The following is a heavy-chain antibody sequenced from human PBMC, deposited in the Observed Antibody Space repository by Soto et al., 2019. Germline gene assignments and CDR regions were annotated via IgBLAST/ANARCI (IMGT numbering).Heavy chain of an antibody. CDR3: ARSSGYFDH. V-gene: IGHV6-1*01. CDR1: GDSVSSNSAA. D-gene: IGHD6-19*01. CDR2: TYYRSKWYS. J-gene: IGHJ4*02. Sequence: QTLSLTCAISGDSVSSNSAAWNWIRRSPSRGLEWLGRTYYRSKWYSGYAVSMKSRITIKPDTSKNQFSLQLNSVTPEDTAVYYCARSSGYFDHWGRGSLVTVSS.